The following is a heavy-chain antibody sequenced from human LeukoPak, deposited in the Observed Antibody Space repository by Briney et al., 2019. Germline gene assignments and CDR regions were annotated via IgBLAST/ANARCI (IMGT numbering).Heavy chain of an antibody. V-gene: IGHV3-30*02. D-gene: IGHD3-3*01. CDR1: GFSFSSYG. CDR3: AKSRYDFWSGYYVDV. CDR2: IRYDGSNK. Sequence: PGGSLRLSCAASGFSFSSYGMHWVRQAPGKGLEWVAFIRYDGSNKYYADSVKGRFTISRDNSKNTLYLQMNSLRTEDTAVNYCAKSRYDFWSGYYVDVWGKGTTVTVSS. J-gene: IGHJ6*04.